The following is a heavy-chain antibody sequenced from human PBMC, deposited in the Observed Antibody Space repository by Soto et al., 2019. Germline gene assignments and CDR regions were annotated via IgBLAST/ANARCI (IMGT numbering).Heavy chain of an antibody. CDR1: EVIFSNSA. V-gene: IGHV3-30*04. Sequence: GGSLRLSCVASEVIFSNSAMHWVRQAPGKGLEWVAVVSFDGSLKYYADSVEGRFTISRDSSKNTLYLQMNSLRPEDTAVYYCARDGPSSLTSYFDYWGQGTLVTVSS. CDR3: ARDGPSSLTSYFDY. CDR2: VSFDGSLK. J-gene: IGHJ4*02. D-gene: IGHD2-2*01.